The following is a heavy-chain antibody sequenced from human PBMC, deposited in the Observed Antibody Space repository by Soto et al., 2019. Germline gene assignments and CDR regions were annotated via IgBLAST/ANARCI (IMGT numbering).Heavy chain of an antibody. CDR3: ASWVSAHFDY. CDR1: GFTFSSRP. J-gene: IGHJ4*02. V-gene: IGHV3-23*01. D-gene: IGHD2-8*01. Sequence: QPVGSLRLSCAASGFTFSSRPMTWVRQAPGKGLEWVSTLNENGANTHYADSVKGRFTISRDNYRNTLDLQMNSLRAEDTALYYCASWVSAHFDYWGQGNRVTVSS. CDR2: LNENGANT.